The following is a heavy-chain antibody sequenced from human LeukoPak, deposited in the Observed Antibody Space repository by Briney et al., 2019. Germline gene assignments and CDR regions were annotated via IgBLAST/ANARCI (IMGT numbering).Heavy chain of an antibody. J-gene: IGHJ3*02. CDR2: INPNTGGT. V-gene: IGHV1-2*02. Sequence: ASVKVSCKASGYTFTGYYMHWVRQAPGQGLEWMGWINPNTGGTNYAQKFQGRVTMTRDTSISTAYMELSRLRSDDTAVYYCARRYCSGGSCYSGGAGAFDIWGQGTMVTVSS. CDR3: ARRYCSGGSCYSGGAGAFDI. CDR1: GYTFTGYY. D-gene: IGHD2-15*01.